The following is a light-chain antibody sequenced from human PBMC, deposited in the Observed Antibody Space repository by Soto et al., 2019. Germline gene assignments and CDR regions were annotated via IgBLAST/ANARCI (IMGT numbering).Light chain of an antibody. J-gene: IGLJ1*01. CDR3: SSYAGSNNFV. CDR2: EIS. Sequence: QSVLTHPPSPSGSPGQSVTISCTGTSNDVGGYNYVSWYQQHPGKAPKLMIYEISKRPSGVPDRFSGSRSGNTASLTVSGLQAEDEADYYCSSYAGSNNFVFGTGTKVTVL. CDR1: SNDVGGYNY. V-gene: IGLV2-8*01.